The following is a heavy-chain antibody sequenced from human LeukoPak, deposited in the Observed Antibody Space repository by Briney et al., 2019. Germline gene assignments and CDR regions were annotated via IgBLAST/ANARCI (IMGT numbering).Heavy chain of an antibody. CDR1: GYSFTSYW. CDR2: IRVTDGSA. V-gene: IGHV3-23*01. Sequence: GESLKISCKGSGYSFTSYWIGWVRQMPGKGLEWISAIRVTDGSAYYADSVKGRFTISRDNSKNTLYLQMNSLRAEDTAKYYCAKGSCSSHICYYFYYMDVWGKGTTVTVSS. D-gene: IGHD2-2*01. J-gene: IGHJ6*03. CDR3: AKGSCSSHICYYFYYMDV.